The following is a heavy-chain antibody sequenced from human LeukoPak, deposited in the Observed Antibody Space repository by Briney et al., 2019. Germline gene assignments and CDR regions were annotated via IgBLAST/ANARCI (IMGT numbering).Heavy chain of an antibody. Sequence: PGGSLRLSCAASCLTFCRYGIHWLRQAPGKGLEWVAVISYDGSEEHYADSVKGRFTISRDSSEKTLSLQMNSLSVGDGAVFFCPRVGDYSVGSFSYFDYWGQGTLVTVSS. D-gene: IGHD4/OR15-4a*01. CDR3: PRVGDYSVGSFSYFDY. CDR2: ISYDGSEE. CDR1: CLTFCRYG. J-gene: IGHJ4*02. V-gene: IGHV3-30*03.